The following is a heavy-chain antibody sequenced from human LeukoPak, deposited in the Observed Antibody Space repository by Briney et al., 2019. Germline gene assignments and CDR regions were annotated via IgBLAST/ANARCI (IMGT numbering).Heavy chain of an antibody. CDR2: ISDIGSI. CDR1: GGSISSYY. V-gene: IGHV4-59*08. CDR3: AGHHPRNTVDF. D-gene: IGHD2/OR15-2a*01. J-gene: IGHJ4*02. Sequence: PSETLSLTCTVSGGSISSYYWSWIRQPPGKGLEWIAYISDIGSINYNPSLKSRVTISLDTSKNQFSLKLSSVTAANTAVYYCAGHHPRNTVDFWGQGTLVTVSS.